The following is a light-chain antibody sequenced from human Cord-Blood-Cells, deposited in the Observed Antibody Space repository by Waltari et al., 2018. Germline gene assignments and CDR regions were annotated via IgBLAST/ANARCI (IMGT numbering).Light chain of an antibody. CDR3: QQSYSTLEYS. J-gene: IGKJ2*03. V-gene: IGKV1-39*01. CDR1: QSISSY. Sequence: IQMTQSPSSLSASVGDRVTVNCRASQSISSYLNWYQQKPGKAPKLLIYAASSLQSGVPSRFSGSGSGTDVSLTISSLQPEDFATYYCQQSYSTLEYSFGQGTKLEIK. CDR2: AAS.